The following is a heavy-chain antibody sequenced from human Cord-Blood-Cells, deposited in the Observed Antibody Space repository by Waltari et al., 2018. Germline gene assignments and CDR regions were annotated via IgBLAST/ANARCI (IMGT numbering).Heavy chain of an antibody. CDR1: GRSLSVSSSF. Sequence: QLQLLESGPGLVKPSETLSLTCTFSGRSLSVSSSFLGWIRQPPGKGLEWIGSIYYSGSTYYNPSLKRRVTISVDTSKNQFSLKRSSVTAADTAVYYCARQEWELLFDYWGQGTLVTVSS. CDR3: ARQEWELLFDY. V-gene: IGHV4-39*07. D-gene: IGHD1-26*01. CDR2: IYYSGST. J-gene: IGHJ4*02.